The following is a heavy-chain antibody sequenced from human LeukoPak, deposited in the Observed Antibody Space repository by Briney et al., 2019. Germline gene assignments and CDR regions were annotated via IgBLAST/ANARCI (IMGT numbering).Heavy chain of an antibody. CDR1: GGSISSSNW. J-gene: IGHJ4*02. CDR3: ARVTVDHIAAAGGLVDY. D-gene: IGHD6-13*01. V-gene: IGHV4-4*02. Sequence: PSETLSLTCAVSGGSISSSNWWSWVRQPPGKGLEWIGEIYHSGSTNYNPSLKSRVTISVDTSKNQFSLKLSSVTAADTAVYYCARVTVDHIAAAGGLVDYWGQGTLVTVSS. CDR2: IYHSGST.